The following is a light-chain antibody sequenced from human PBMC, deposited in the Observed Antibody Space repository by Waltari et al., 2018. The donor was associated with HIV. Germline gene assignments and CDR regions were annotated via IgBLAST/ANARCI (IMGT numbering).Light chain of an antibody. CDR2: DVF. CDR1: SSPDGTYNH. J-gene: IGLJ2*01. Sequence: QSALTQPASVSGSPGQSITISCTDTSSPDGTYNHVSWDQQYPGNAPKLIIYDVFKLPSWGSNRFSGAKSGNTASLTISGLQAEDEADYHCCSYIGSNNLVFAGGTKVTV. V-gene: IGLV2-23*02. CDR3: CSYIGSNNLV.